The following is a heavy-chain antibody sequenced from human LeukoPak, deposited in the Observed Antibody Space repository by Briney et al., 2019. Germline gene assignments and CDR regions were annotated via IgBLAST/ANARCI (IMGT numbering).Heavy chain of an antibody. J-gene: IGHJ4*02. CDR3: ARGDSPATSLAG. CDR1: GFTFSSYA. Sequence: GGSLRLSCAASGFTFSSYAMHRVRQAPGKGLEWVAVIPYDGSNKYYADSVKGRFTISRDNSKNTLYLQMNSLRAEDTAVYYCARGDSPATSLAGWGQGTLVTVSS. D-gene: IGHD1-26*01. CDR2: IPYDGSNK. V-gene: IGHV3-30*04.